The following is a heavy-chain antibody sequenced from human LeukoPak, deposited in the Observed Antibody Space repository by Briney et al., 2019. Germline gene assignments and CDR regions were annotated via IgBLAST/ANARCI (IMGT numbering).Heavy chain of an antibody. J-gene: IGHJ4*02. CDR1: GFTFSSYE. V-gene: IGHV3-48*03. CDR2: ISSSGSTI. CDR3: ATYSPTPRRRLDY. Sequence: PGGSLRLSCAASGFTFSSYEMNWVRQAPGKGLEWVSYISSSGSTIYYADSVKGRFTISRDNAKNSLYLQMNSLRAEDTAVYYCATYSPTPRRRLDYWGQGTLVTVSS. D-gene: IGHD2-21*01.